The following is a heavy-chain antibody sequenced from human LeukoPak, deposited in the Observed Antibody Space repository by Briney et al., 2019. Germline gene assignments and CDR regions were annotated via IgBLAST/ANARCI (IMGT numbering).Heavy chain of an antibody. CDR1: AGSISSNSYY. Sequence: SETLSLTCTVSAGSISSNSYYWGWIRQPPRKGLAWIGSFFDIGNTYYSPSLKRRFTMSVDTSKNQFSLKLSSVPAADTAVHYCARQVRSSGWYPDYWGQGTLVTVSS. J-gene: IGHJ4*02. D-gene: IGHD6-19*01. V-gene: IGHV4-39*01. CDR2: FFDIGNT. CDR3: ARQVRSSGWYPDY.